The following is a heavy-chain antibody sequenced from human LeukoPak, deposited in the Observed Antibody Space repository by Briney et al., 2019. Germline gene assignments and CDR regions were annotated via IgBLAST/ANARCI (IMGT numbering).Heavy chain of an antibody. CDR1: GGSISSGGYS. J-gene: IGHJ4*02. Sequence: SQTLSLTCAVSGGSISSGGYSWSWIRQPPGKGLEWIGHIYYSGSTNYNPSLKSRVTISVDTSKNQFSLKLSSVTAADTAVYYCARAKKDSSGWYSQPLYYFDYWGQGTLVTVSS. CDR2: IYYSGST. V-gene: IGHV4-61*08. CDR3: ARAKKDSSGWYSQPLYYFDY. D-gene: IGHD6-19*01.